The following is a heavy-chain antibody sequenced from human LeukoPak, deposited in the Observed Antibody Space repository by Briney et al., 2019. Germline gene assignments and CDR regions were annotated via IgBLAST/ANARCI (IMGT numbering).Heavy chain of an antibody. J-gene: IGHJ4*02. D-gene: IGHD3-10*01. CDR1: GYTFTGYY. V-gene: IGHV1-2*02. CDR3: ARVSSVRGVIGWYAY. Sequence: GASVKVSCKASGYTFTGYYMHWVRQAPGQGLEWMGWINPNSGGTNYAQKFQGRVTMTRDTSISTAYMELSRLRSDDTAVYYCARVSSVRGVIGWYAYWGQGTLVTVSS. CDR2: INPNSGGT.